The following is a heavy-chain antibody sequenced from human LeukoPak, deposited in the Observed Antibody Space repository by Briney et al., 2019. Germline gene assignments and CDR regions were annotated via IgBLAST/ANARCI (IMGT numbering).Heavy chain of an antibody. V-gene: IGHV1-8*01. J-gene: IGHJ4*02. CDR2: MNPNSGNT. D-gene: IGHD3-3*01. CDR3: ARGPSYYDFHH. Sequence: ASVKVSCKASGYTFTSYDINWVRQATGQGLEWMGWMNPNSGNTGYAQKFQGRVTMTRNTSISTAYMELSGLRSEDTAIYYCARGPSYYDFHHWGQGTLVTVSS. CDR1: GYTFTSYD.